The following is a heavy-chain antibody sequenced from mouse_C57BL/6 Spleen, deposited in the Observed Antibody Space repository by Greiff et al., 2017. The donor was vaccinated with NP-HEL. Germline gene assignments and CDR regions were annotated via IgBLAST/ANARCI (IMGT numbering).Heavy chain of an antibody. Sequence: QVQLKESGPELVKPGASVKISCKASGYAFSSSWMNWVKQRPGKGLEWIGRIYPGDGDTNYNGKFKGKATLTADKSSSTAYMQLSSLTSEDSAVYFCAKGVVGYFDVWGTGTTVTVSS. CDR2: IYPGDGDT. CDR3: AKGVVGYFDV. J-gene: IGHJ1*03. D-gene: IGHD1-1*01. V-gene: IGHV1-82*01. CDR1: GYAFSSSW.